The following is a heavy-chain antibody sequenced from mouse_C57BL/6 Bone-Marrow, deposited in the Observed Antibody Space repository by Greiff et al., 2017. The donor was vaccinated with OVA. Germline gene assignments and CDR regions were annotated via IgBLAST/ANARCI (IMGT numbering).Heavy chain of an antibody. D-gene: IGHD2-13*01. J-gene: IGHJ2*01. CDR2: IDPSDSYT. Sequence: VKLQQPGAELVKPGASVKLSCKASGYTFTSYWMQWVKQRPGQGLEWIGEIDPSDSYTNYNQKFKGKATLTVDTSSSTAYMQLSSLTSEDSAVYYCARDYTGFDYWGQGTTLTVSS. CDR1: GYTFTSYW. CDR3: ARDYTGFDY. V-gene: IGHV1-50*01.